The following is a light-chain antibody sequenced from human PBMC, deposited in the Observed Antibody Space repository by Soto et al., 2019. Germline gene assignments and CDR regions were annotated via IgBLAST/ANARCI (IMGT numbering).Light chain of an antibody. Sequence: QSALTQPASVSGSPGQSITISCSGTSSDVGSSNLVSWYQQHPGKAPKLIIFEGDRRPSGVSGRFSGSKSGNMASLTISGLQAEDEADYYCCSFARSSTSYVFGTGTKVTVL. J-gene: IGLJ1*01. CDR3: CSFARSSTSYV. CDR2: EGD. V-gene: IGLV2-23*01. CDR1: SSDVGSSNL.